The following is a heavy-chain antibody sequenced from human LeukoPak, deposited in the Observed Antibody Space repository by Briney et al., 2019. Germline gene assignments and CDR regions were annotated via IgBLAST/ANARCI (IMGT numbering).Heavy chain of an antibody. D-gene: IGHD3-3*01. CDR3: ARGLRRPLEWLYYFRY. V-gene: IGHV3-74*01. Sequence: PGGSLRLSCAASGFTFSTYWMHWVRQPPGKGLVWVSCINGDGSDKTYADSVKGRFTISRDNAKNTLYLQMNSLRAEDTAVYYCARGLRRPLEWLYYFRYWGQGTLVTVSS. J-gene: IGHJ4*02. CDR2: INGDGSDK. CDR1: GFTFSTYW.